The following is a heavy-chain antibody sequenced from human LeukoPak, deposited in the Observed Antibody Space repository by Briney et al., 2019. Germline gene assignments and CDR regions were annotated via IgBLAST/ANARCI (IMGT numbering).Heavy chain of an antibody. CDR2: TYYRSKWYN. CDR3: ARDVDFQY. V-gene: IGHV6-1*01. J-gene: IGHJ1*01. CDR1: GDSVSSNTAA. Sequence: SQTLSLTCAIFGDSVSSNTAAWNWIRQSPSRGLEWLGRTYYRSKWYNEYAVSVQGRITINPDTSKNQFSLQLNSVTPEDTAVYYCARDVDFQYWGQGTLVTVSS.